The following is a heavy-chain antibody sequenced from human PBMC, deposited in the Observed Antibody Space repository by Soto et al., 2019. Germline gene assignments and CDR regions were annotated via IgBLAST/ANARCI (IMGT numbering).Heavy chain of an antibody. V-gene: IGHV4-34*01. CDR1: GGSFSGYY. CDR2: INHSGST. D-gene: IGHD3-3*01. CDR3: ARGKAKIDFWSGQSYYYYGMDV. Sequence: PSETLSLTCAVYGGSFSGYYWSWIRQPPGKGLEWIGEINHSGSTNYNPSLKSRVTISVDTSKNQFSLKLSSVTAADTAVYYCARGKAKIDFWSGQSYYYYGMDVWGQGTTVT. J-gene: IGHJ6*02.